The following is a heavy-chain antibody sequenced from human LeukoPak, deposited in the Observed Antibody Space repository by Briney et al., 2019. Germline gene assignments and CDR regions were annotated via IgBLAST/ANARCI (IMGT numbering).Heavy chain of an antibody. CDR3: ARLHQGNSDY. CDR2: IYHSGST. CDR1: GYSISSGYY. Sequence: PSETLSLTCAVSGYSISSGYYWGWIRQPPGKGLEWIGSIYHSGSTYYNPSLKSRVTISVDTSKNQFSLKLSSVTAADTAVYYCARLHQGNSDYWDQGTLVTVSS. D-gene: IGHD2-2*01. J-gene: IGHJ4*02. V-gene: IGHV4-38-2*01.